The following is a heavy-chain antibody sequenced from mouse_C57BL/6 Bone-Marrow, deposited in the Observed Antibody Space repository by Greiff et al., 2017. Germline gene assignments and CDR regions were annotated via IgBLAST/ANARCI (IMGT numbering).Heavy chain of an antibody. CDR3: ARPGSNYASWFAY. Sequence: DVKLQESGGGLVKPGGSLKLSCAASGFTFSDYGMHWVRQAPEKGLEWVAYISSGSSTIYYADTVKGRFTISRDNAKNTLFLQMTSLRSEDTAMYYCARPGSNYASWFAYWGQGTLVTVSA. CDR1: GFTFSDYG. CDR2: ISSGSSTI. V-gene: IGHV5-17*01. D-gene: IGHD2-5*01. J-gene: IGHJ3*01.